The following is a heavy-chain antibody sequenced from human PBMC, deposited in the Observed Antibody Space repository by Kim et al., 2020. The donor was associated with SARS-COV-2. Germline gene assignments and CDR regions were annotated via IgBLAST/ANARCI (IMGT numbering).Heavy chain of an antibody. V-gene: IGHV3-48*03. D-gene: IGHD6-13*01. CDR3: ARGMVAAADYYYYGMDV. CDR2: ISSSGSTI. CDR1: GFTFSSYE. Sequence: GGSLRLSCAASGFTFSSYEMNWVRQAPGKGLEWVSYISSSGSTIYYADSVKGRFTISRDNAKNSLYLQMNSLRAEDTAVYYCARGMVAAADYYYYGMDVWGQRPTVTVSS. J-gene: IGHJ6*02.